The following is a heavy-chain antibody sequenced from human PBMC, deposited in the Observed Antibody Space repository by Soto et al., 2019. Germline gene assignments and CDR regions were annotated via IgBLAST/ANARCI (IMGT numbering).Heavy chain of an antibody. CDR2: LSQYGGT. V-gene: IGHV4-38-2*01. J-gene: IGHJ6*02. D-gene: IGHD2-2*01. CDR1: GYSFSRVHF. CDR3: AAATLPGARFYGMDV. Sequence: PSETLSLTCVVSGYSFSRVHFWGWIRQPPGKGLQWIGSLSQYGGTYRNPSLRSRVTLSVDTSKNQFSLKLTSVTAADAAVYYWAAATLPGARFYGMDVWGQGSTVTVSS.